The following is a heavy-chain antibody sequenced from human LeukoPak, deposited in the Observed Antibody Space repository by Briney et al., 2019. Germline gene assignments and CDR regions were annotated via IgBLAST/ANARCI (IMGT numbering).Heavy chain of an antibody. Sequence: PGGSLRLSCAASVFTVSTNFMSWVRQAPGKGLEWVSVIYSGGSTYYADSVKGRFTISRDNSKNTLYLQMNSLRAEDTAVYYCARDMEGADAFDIWGQGTMVTVSS. D-gene: IGHD1-26*01. CDR2: IYSGGST. CDR3: ARDMEGADAFDI. V-gene: IGHV3-53*01. J-gene: IGHJ3*02. CDR1: VFTVSTNF.